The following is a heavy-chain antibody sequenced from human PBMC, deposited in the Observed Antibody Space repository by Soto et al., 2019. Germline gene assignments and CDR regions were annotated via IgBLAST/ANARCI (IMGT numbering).Heavy chain of an antibody. Sequence: SETLSLTCAVYGGSFSGYYWSWIRQPPGKGLEWIGEINHSGSTNYNPSLKSRVTISVDTSKNQFSLKLSSVTAADTAVYYCARENDYIWGSYRTRAYYYYYMDVWGKGTTVTVSS. CDR1: GGSFSGYY. V-gene: IGHV4-34*01. D-gene: IGHD3-16*02. CDR2: INHSGST. J-gene: IGHJ6*03. CDR3: ARENDYIWGSYRTRAYYYYYMDV.